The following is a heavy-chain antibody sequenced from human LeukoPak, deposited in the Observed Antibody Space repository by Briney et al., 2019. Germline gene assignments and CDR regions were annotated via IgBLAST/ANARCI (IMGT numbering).Heavy chain of an antibody. CDR1: GNTFSSYT. V-gene: IGHV1-3*01. J-gene: IGHJ4*02. CDR2: VSGEMTYT. CDR3: ARVTPAVSSSWFYFDY. D-gene: IGHD6-13*01. Sequence: GASVKVSCKASGNTFSSYTMHWVRQAPGQRLEWMGWVSGEMTYTKYSQQFQGRVTITRNTSISTAYMELSSLRSEDTAVYYCARVTPAVSSSWFYFDYWGQGTLVTVSS.